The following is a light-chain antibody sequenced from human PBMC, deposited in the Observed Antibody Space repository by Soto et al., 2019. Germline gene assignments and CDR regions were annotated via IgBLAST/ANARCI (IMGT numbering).Light chain of an antibody. CDR1: QSLSTSH. CDR3: QQYGSSPMYT. CDR2: ATS. J-gene: IGKJ2*01. Sequence: EIVLTQSPGTLSLSPGERATLSCRASQSLSTSHLAWYQQKPGQTPRLLIYATSSRATGIPDRFSGSGSGTDFTLTISRLEPEDFAVYYCQQYGSSPMYTFGQGTKLEIK. V-gene: IGKV3-20*01.